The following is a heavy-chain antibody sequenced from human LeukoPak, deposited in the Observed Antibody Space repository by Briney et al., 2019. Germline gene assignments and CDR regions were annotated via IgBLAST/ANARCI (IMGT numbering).Heavy chain of an antibody. CDR2: INHSGSN. V-gene: IGHV4-34*01. D-gene: IGHD6-19*01. CDR1: GWSFSGYY. J-gene: IGHJ4*02. CDR3: ARASEWVKWLVGRVFDY. Sequence: WETLSLTCAVYGWSFSGYYWSWIRQPPGKGLEWVGEINHSGSNNYNPSLKSRVTISVSTSKNQFPLKLSTVTAAATDVYYCARASEWVKWLVGRVFDYWGQGTLVTVSS.